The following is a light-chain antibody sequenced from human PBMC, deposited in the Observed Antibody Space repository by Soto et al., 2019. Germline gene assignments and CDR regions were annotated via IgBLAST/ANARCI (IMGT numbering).Light chain of an antibody. V-gene: IGLV8-61*01. CDR3: VLYMGSGIGV. Sequence: QTVVTQEPSFSVSPGGTVTLTCGLSSGSVSTSYSPSWYQQAPGQTPRTLIYSTNIRSSGVPDRFSGSILGNKAALTITGAQADDESDYYCVLYMGSGIGVFGGGTQLTVL. CDR2: STN. CDR1: SGSVSTSYS. J-gene: IGLJ3*02.